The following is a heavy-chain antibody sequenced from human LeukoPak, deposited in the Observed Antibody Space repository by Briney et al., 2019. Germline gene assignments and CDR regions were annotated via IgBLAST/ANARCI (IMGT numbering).Heavy chain of an antibody. CDR2: ISGSGDNT. V-gene: IGHV3-23*01. D-gene: IGHD6-19*01. Sequence: GSLRLSCAASGFSFSSYAMSWVRQAPGKGLEWVSSISGSGDNTYYAESVKGRFTISRDNSKNTLFLQMNSLRAEDTAVFYCAKRSGYTTGWFFDFWGQGALVTVSS. J-gene: IGHJ4*02. CDR1: GFSFSSYA. CDR3: AKRSGYTTGWFFDF.